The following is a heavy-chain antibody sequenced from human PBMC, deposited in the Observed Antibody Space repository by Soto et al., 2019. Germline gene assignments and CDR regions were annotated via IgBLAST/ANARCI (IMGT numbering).Heavy chain of an antibody. CDR2: IYPGDSDT. V-gene: IGHV5-51*01. CDR3: AITVDIVATISWTGFDY. D-gene: IGHD5-12*01. J-gene: IGHJ4*02. CDR1: GYSFTSYW. Sequence: PGESLKISCKGSGYSFTSYWIGWVRQMPGKGLEWMGIIYPGDSDTRYSPSFQGQVTISADKSISTAYLQWSSLKASDTAMYYCAITVDIVATISWTGFDYWGQGTLVTVSS.